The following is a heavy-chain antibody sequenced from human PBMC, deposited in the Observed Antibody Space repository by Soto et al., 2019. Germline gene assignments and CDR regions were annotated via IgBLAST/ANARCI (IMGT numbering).Heavy chain of an antibody. J-gene: IGHJ4*02. Sequence: QVQLVQSGAEVKKPGASVKVSCKASGYTFTSYHITWVRQAPGQGLEWMGWISAYNGNTNYSQKLQGRVTMTTDTSASTAYTALRRLRSDATAVYYCARDSPAPREWGQGTLVTVSS. V-gene: IGHV1-18*01. CDR2: ISAYNGNT. CDR3: ARDSPAPRE. CDR1: GYTFTSYH.